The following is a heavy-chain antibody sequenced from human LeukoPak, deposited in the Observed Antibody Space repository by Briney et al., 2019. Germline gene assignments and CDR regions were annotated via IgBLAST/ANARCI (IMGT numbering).Heavy chain of an antibody. D-gene: IGHD6-6*01. V-gene: IGHV3-21*01. CDR2: ISSSSSYI. CDR3: ASEYSPNY. Sequence: GGSLRLSCAASGITFSSYTMNWVRQAPGKGLEWVSSISSSSSYIYYADSLKGRFTISRDNAKNSLYLQMNSLRAEDTAVYYCASEYSPNYWGQGTLVTVSS. CDR1: GITFSSYT. J-gene: IGHJ4*02.